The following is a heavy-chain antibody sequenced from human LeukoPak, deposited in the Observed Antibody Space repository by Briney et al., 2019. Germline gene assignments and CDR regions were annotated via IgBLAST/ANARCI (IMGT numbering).Heavy chain of an antibody. CDR1: GFTLSNFW. CDR3: ARGRFCSSTSCWFDY. J-gene: IGHJ4*02. D-gene: IGHD2-2*01. CDR2: IKQDSSDK. V-gene: IGHV3-7*01. Sequence: PGGSLRLSCAASGFTLSNFWMSWVRQAPGKGLEWVANIKQDSSDKHYVDSVKGRVTISRGNARNSLYLQMNSLRAEDTAVYYCARGRFCSSTSCWFDYWGQGTLVTVSS.